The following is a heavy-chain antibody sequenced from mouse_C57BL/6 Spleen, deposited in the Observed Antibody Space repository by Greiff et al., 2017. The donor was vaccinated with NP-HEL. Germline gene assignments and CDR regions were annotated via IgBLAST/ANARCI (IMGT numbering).Heavy chain of an antibody. CDR1: GFTFSDYG. Sequence: EVQVVESGGGLVKPGGSLKLSCAASGFTFSDYGMHWVRQAPEKGLEWVAYISSGSSTIYYADTVKGRFTISRDNAKNTLFLQMTSLRSEDTAMYYCARPVIELGMDYWGQGTSVTVSS. V-gene: IGHV5-17*01. CDR2: ISSGSSTI. CDR3: ARPVIELGMDY. J-gene: IGHJ4*01.